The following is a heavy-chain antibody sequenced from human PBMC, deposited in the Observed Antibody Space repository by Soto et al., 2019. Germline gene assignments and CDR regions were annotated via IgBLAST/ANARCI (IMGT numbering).Heavy chain of an antibody. CDR1: GFTFNSYG. J-gene: IGHJ4*02. CDR2: IWYDGSNK. Sequence: GGSLRLSCAASGFTFNSYGMHWVRQAPGKGLEWVAVIWYDGSNKYYADSVKGRFTISRDNSKNTLYLQMNSLRAEDTAVYYCARVDDSSGYYRVPFDYWGQGTLVTVSS. D-gene: IGHD3-22*01. CDR3: ARVDDSSGYYRVPFDY. V-gene: IGHV3-33*01.